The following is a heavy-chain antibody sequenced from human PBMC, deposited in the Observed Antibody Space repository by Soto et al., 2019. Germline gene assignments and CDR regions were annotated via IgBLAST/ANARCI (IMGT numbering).Heavy chain of an antibody. CDR1: GFTFSSYA. CDR2: ISGSGGST. CDR3: AKDREIVAPIMGYYGMDV. J-gene: IGHJ6*02. D-gene: IGHD3-22*01. Sequence: PGGSLRLSCAASGFTFSSYAMSWVRQAPGKGLEWVSAISGSGGSTYYADSVKGRFTISRDNSKNTLYLQMNSLRAEDTAVYYCAKDREIVAPIMGYYGMDVWGQGTTVTVSS. V-gene: IGHV3-23*01.